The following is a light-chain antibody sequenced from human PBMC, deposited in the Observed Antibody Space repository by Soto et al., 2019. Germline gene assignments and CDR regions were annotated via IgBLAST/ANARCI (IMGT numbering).Light chain of an antibody. Sequence: DIVMTQSPLSLPVTPGEPASISCRSSQSLLHRNVYTYLDWYLQKPGQSPQLLIYLVSNRASGVPDRFSGSGSGTDFTLKISRVEAEDVGVYYCMQALQTPWTFGQGTKVEIK. CDR2: LVS. CDR3: MQALQTPWT. J-gene: IGKJ1*01. CDR1: QSLLHRNVYTY. V-gene: IGKV2-28*01.